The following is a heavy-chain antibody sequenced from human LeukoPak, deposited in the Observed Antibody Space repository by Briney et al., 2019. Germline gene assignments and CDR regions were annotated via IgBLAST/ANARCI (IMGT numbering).Heavy chain of an antibody. CDR3: ARVVAVMPDYFDY. Sequence: ASVKVSCKASGYTFTSYYMHWVRQAPGQGLEWMGWINPNSGGTNYAQKFQGRVTMTRDTSISTAYMELSRLRSDDTAVYYCARVVAVMPDYFDYWGQGTLVTVSS. CDR1: GYTFTSYY. J-gene: IGHJ4*02. CDR2: INPNSGGT. D-gene: IGHD3-22*01. V-gene: IGHV1-2*02.